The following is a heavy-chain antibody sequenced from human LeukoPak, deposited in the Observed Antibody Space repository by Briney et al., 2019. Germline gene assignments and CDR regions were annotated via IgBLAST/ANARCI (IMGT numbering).Heavy chain of an antibody. V-gene: IGHV4-61*02. CDR3: ARDLSTSLQSRSFVY. J-gene: IGHJ4*02. CDR1: GGSISSSSYY. D-gene: IGHD2-2*01. CDR2: IYTSGST. Sequence: PSETLSLTCTVSGGSISSSSYYWSWIRQPAGKGLEWIGRIYTSGSTNYNPSLKSRVTMSVDTSKNQFSLKLSSVTAADTAVYYCARDLSTSLQSRSFVYWGQGTLVTVSS.